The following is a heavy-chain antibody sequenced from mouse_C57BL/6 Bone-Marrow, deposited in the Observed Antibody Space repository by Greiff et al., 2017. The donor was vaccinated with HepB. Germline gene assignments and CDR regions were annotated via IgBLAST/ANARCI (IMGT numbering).Heavy chain of an antibody. CDR2: IRLKSDNYAT. CDR3: TPLEFGY. V-gene: IGHV6-3*01. Sequence: EVKVEESGGGLVQPGGSMKLSCVASGFTFSNYWMNWVRQSPEKGLEWVAQIRLKSDNYATHYAESVKGRFTISRDDSKSSVYLQMNNVRAEDTGIYYCTPLEFGYWGQGTTLTVSS. CDR1: GFTFSNYW. J-gene: IGHJ2*01.